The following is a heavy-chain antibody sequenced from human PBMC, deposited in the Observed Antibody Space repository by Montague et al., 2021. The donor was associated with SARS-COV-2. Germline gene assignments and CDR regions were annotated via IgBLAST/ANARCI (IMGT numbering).Heavy chain of an antibody. CDR3: AREGGWLSRGSYYFDY. D-gene: IGHD3-22*01. V-gene: IGHV4-39*07. CDR2: IYYSGNT. J-gene: IGHJ4*02. CDR1: GGSISSSSYY. Sequence: ETLSLTCTVSGGSISSSSYYWGWIRQPPGKGLEWIGSIYYSGNTYYNPSLKSRVTISVDTSKNQFSLKLSSVTAADTAVYYCAREGGWLSRGSYYFDYWGQGTLVTVSS.